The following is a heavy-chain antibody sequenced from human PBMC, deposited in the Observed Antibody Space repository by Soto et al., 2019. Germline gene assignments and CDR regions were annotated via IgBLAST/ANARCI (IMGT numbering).Heavy chain of an antibody. V-gene: IGHV3-30*18. J-gene: IGHJ6*02. CDR3: AKDHVSSSWYGYYYGMDV. CDR2: ISYDGSNK. D-gene: IGHD6-13*01. CDR1: GFTFSSYG. Sequence: GGSLRLSCAASGFTFSSYGMHWVRQAPGKGLEWVAVISYDGSNKYYADSVKGRFTISRDNSKDALYLQMNSLRAEDTAVYYCAKDHVSSSWYGYYYGMDVWSQGXTVTVYS.